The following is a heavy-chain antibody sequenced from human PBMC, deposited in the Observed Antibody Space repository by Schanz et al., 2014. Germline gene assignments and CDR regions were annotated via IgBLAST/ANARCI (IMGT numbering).Heavy chain of an antibody. CDR1: GGSISSSNHY. Sequence: QLQLQESGPGLVKPSETLSLTCTVSGGSISSSNHYWGWIRQPAGKGLEWIGRISTSGSTNYNPSLRSRVSMSIGTSKTHFSLRLSSLTAADTAVYYCATWRGDDSGGHGQFDYWGQGALVTVSS. CDR3: ATWRGDDSGGHGQFDY. J-gene: IGHJ4*02. D-gene: IGHD3-22*01. V-gene: IGHV4-61*02. CDR2: ISTSGST.